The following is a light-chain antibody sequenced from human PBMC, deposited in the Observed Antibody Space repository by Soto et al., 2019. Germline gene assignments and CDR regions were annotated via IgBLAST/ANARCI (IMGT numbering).Light chain of an antibody. V-gene: IGLV1-40*01. CDR1: SSNIGAGYD. CDR3: QSYDSSLSGGVV. Sequence: SVLTQPPSVSGAPGQRVTISCTGSSSNIGAGYDVHWYQQLPGTAPKLLIYGNSNRPSGVPDRFSGSKSGTSASLAITGLQAEDEADYYCQSYDSSLSGGVVFGGGTKVTVL. CDR2: GNS. J-gene: IGLJ2*01.